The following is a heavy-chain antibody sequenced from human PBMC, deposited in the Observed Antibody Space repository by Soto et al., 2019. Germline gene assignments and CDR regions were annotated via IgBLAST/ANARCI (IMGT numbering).Heavy chain of an antibody. CDR1: GFTFNSYG. V-gene: IGHV3-30*03. D-gene: IGHD1-26*01. CDR2: RSYASTKT. J-gene: IGHJ6*02. Sequence: QVQMVESGGGVVQPGRSLRLSCAASGFTFNSYGMHWFRQGPGNVLEWVAFRSYASTKTYYADSVKGRFTISRDNSNSALYVQMNSLTGEDTAVYYCARTRSAWSDFHYYSLDVWGQGTTVTVSS. CDR3: ARTRSAWSDFHYYSLDV.